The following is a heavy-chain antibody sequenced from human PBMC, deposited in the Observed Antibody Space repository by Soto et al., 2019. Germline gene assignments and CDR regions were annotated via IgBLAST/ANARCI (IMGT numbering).Heavy chain of an antibody. CDR2: TYSKGGSA. J-gene: IGHJ4*02. CDR3: VRDLWGFES. V-gene: IGHV3-64D*08. Sequence: PGGSLRLSCSASGFTISSYAMHWVRQAPGKGLESVSVTYSKGGSARYADSVRGRFTISTDNSKNTLNLQMSSLRAEDTAVYYCVRDLWGFESWGQGTLVTVSS. D-gene: IGHD3-16*01. CDR1: GFTISSYA.